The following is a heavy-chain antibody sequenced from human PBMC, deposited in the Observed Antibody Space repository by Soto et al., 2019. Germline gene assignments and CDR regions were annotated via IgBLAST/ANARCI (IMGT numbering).Heavy chain of an antibody. Sequence: GGSLRLSCAASGFTFSSYGMHWVRQAPGKGLEWVAVISYDGSNKYYADSVKGRFTISRDNSKNTLYLQMNSLRAEDTAVYYCAKDLEVPAAEPFYYYGMDVWGQGTTVTVSS. D-gene: IGHD2-2*01. CDR2: ISYDGSNK. J-gene: IGHJ6*02. V-gene: IGHV3-30*18. CDR1: GFTFSSYG. CDR3: AKDLEVPAAEPFYYYGMDV.